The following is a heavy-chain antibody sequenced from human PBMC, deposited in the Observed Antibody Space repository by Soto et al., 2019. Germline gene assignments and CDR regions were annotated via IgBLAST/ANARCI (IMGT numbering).Heavy chain of an antibody. V-gene: IGHV3-30-3*01. D-gene: IGHD4-4*01. CDR1: GFTFSSYA. Sequence: QVQLVESGGGVVQPGRSLRLSCAASGFTFSSYAMHWVRQAPGKGLEWVAVISYDGSNKYYADSVKGRFTISRDTSKKTLYVEMNSLRTEDTAVYYCARPLWRDDYNWGYFDLWGGGSLVTVSS. CDR2: ISYDGSNK. CDR3: ARPLWRDDYNWGYFDL. J-gene: IGHJ2*01.